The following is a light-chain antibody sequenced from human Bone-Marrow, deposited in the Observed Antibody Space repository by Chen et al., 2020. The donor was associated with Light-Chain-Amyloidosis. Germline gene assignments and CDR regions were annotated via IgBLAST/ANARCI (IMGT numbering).Light chain of an antibody. CDR1: SGHDTYA. CDR2: INHDGSH. V-gene: IGLV4-69*01. Sequence: QLLVTLPPSASASLGASVKLTFTLSSGHDTYAIAWHQQQPDKGPRFVMKINHDGSHKKVTGIPDRFSGSSSGSERYLSISSLQSEDEADYFCQTWDTGIHVFGRGTKVTVL. CDR3: QTWDTGIHV. J-gene: IGLJ1*01.